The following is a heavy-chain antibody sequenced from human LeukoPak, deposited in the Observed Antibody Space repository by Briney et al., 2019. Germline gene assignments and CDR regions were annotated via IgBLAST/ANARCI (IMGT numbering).Heavy chain of an antibody. V-gene: IGHV4-34*01. J-gene: IGHJ6*04. CDR2: INHSGST. D-gene: IGHD3-10*01. Sequence: SETLSLTCAVYGGSFSGYYWSWIRQPPGKGLEWIGEINHSGSTNYNPSLKSRVTISVDTSKNQFSLKLSSVTAADTAVYYCARGRAHGSGSYLFNYYYYGMDVWGKGTTVTVSS. CDR1: GGSFSGYY. CDR3: ARGRAHGSGSYLFNYYYYGMDV.